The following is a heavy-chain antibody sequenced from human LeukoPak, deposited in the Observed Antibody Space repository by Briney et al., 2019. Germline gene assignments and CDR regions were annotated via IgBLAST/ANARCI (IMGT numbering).Heavy chain of an antibody. D-gene: IGHD5-18*01. J-gene: IGHJ4*02. Sequence: PGGSLRLSCAASGFPFSSYSMNWVRQAPGKGLGWVSSIGSSSSYIYYADSVKGRFTISRDNAKNSLHLQMNSLRAEDTAVYYCAASTKHTAMVDYWGQGTLVTVSS. V-gene: IGHV3-21*01. CDR2: IGSSSSYI. CDR1: GFPFSSYS. CDR3: AASTKHTAMVDY.